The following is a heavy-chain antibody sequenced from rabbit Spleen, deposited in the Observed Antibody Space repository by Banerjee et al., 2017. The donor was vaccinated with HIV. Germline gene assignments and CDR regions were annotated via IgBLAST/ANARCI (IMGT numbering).Heavy chain of an antibody. CDR3: SRDSGTSFSSYGIDL. D-gene: IGHD8-1*01. CDR1: GFSFTYIDY. Sequence: QSLEEAGGDLVKPAAALTHTCTTSGFSFTYIDYLCWVRQPPGKGPEWIGGIAAGVSVTSYYATWAKGRFTISKTTSTTVMLLMTSLTAAATATYFFSRDSGTSFSSYGIDLWGPGTLVTVS. J-gene: IGHJ6*01. CDR2: IAAGVSVTS. V-gene: IGHV1S40*01.